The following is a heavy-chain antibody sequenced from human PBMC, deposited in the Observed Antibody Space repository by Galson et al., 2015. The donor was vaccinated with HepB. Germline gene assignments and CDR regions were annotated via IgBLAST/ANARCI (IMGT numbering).Heavy chain of an antibody. V-gene: IGHV3-15*01. Sequence: SLRLSCAASGFTFSNAWMSWVRQAPGKGLEWVGRIKSKTDGGTTDYAAPVKGRLTISRDDSKNTLYLQMNSLKTEDTAVYYCTTAATGTTGGAYYYYYYMDVWGKGTTVTVSS. CDR2: IKSKTDGGTT. CDR3: TTAATGTTGGAYYYYYYMDV. D-gene: IGHD1-7*01. J-gene: IGHJ6*03. CDR1: GFTFSNAW.